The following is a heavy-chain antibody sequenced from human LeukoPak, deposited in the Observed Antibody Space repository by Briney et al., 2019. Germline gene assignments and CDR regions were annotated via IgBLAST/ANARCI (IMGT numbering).Heavy chain of an antibody. Sequence: GGSLRLSCAASGFTFSSYWMHWVRQAPGKGLVWVSRINSDGSSTSYADSVKGRFTISRDNAKNTLYLQMNSLRAEDTAVYYCARQPPYYDILTGYLYWYFDLWGRGTLVTVSS. CDR3: ARQPPYYDILTGYLYWYFDL. V-gene: IGHV3-74*01. J-gene: IGHJ2*01. CDR1: GFTFSSYW. D-gene: IGHD3-9*01. CDR2: INSDGSST.